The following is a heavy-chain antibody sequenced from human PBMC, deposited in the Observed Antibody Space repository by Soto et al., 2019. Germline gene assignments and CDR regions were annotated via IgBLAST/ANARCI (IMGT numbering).Heavy chain of an antibody. CDR2: IIPILGIP. Sequence: QVNLVQSGAEVRKPGSSVKVSCKTSGATLNNYIIGWVRQAPGQGLEWMGRIIPILGIPNYSQRFQDRLTTPADRSTSTRYMTRSSLRSDDAAIYFRARAGVADYGDYTTWGQGTLVTVSS. V-gene: IGHV1-69*02. J-gene: IGHJ5*02. D-gene: IGHD4-17*01. CDR1: GATLNNYI. CDR3: ARAGVADYGDYTT.